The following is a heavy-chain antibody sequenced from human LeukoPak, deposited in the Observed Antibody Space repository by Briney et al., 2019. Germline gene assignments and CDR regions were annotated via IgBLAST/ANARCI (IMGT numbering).Heavy chain of an antibody. CDR3: AKSDSSGWSSPPDY. D-gene: IGHD6-19*01. CDR1: GFTFSSYA. V-gene: IGHV3-23*01. J-gene: IGHJ4*02. Sequence: PGGSLRLSCAASGFTFSSYAMSWVRQAPGKGLEWVSDIRDSGGSTYYADSVKGRFTISKDNSKNTLYLQMNSLRPEDTAVYYCAKSDSSGWSSPPDYWGQGTLVTVSS. CDR2: IRDSGGST.